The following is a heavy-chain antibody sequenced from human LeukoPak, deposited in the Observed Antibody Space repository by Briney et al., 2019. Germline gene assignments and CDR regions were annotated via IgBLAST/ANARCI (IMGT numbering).Heavy chain of an antibody. CDR2: THYSGST. CDR3: ARGTIVRGVINFDY. Sequence: SETLSLTCSVSGGSISTGDYYWSWIRQHPGQGLQWIGYTHYSGSTHYSPSLKGRVTISVDTVKKQFSLKLSSVTTADTAVYYCARGTIVRGVINFDYWGQGTLVTVSS. D-gene: IGHD3-10*01. CDR1: GGSISTGDYY. J-gene: IGHJ4*02. V-gene: IGHV4-31*03.